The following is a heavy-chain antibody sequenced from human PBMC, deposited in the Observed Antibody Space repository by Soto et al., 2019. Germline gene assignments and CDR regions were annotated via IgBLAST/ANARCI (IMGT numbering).Heavy chain of an antibody. CDR1: GFTFSSYA. J-gene: IGHJ4*02. V-gene: IGHV3-23*01. Sequence: GGSLRLSCAASGFTFSSYAMSWVRQAPGKGLEWVSAISGSGGNTYYTDSVKGRFTISRDNSKNTLYLQVSSLRAEDTAIYYCGKSPPTYSDYWGQGTLVSVSS. CDR2: ISGSGGNT. D-gene: IGHD4-4*01. CDR3: GKSPPTYSDY.